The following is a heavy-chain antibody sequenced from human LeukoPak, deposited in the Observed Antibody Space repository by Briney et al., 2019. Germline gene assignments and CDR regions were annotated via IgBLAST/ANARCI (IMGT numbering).Heavy chain of an antibody. V-gene: IGHV1-8*01. CDR1: GYTFTSYD. CDR2: MNPNSGNR. J-gene: IGHJ4*02. Sequence: ASVKVSCKASGYTFTSYDINWGRQATGQGLEWMGWMNPNSGNRGYAQKFQGRVTMTRDTSISTAYMELSSLRPEDTAVYYCARVVGAIDYWGQGTLVTVSS. CDR3: ARVVGAIDY. D-gene: IGHD1-26*01.